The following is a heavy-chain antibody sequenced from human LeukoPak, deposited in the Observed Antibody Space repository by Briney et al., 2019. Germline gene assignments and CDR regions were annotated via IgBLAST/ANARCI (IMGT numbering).Heavy chain of an antibody. J-gene: IGHJ5*02. D-gene: IGHD6-13*01. CDR1: GFTFSSFG. Sequence: GGSLRLSCEASGFTFSSFGMHWLRQAPGKGLEWVALIYYDERKKYYADSVKGRFTISRDNSKNTVYLQMDSLRAEDTAVYYCAKGRIANRFDPWGQGTLVTVSS. CDR3: AKGRIANRFDP. CDR2: IYYDERKK. V-gene: IGHV3-33*06.